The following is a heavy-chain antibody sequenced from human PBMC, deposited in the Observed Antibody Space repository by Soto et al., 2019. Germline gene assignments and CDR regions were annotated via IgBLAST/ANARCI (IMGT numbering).Heavy chain of an antibody. CDR3: ARGGSSDWQVALDI. CDR1: AGSFIHYY. D-gene: IGHD6-19*01. V-gene: IGHV4-34*01. CDR2: IKHSGSS. Sequence: SATPSLTSAEYAGSFIHYYWNRIRQSPGKGLEWIGKIKHSGSSNYNPSLRSRVSISVDMSKNQFSLRLTSVTAADTAVYYCARGGSSDWQVALDIWGQGTMVTVSS. J-gene: IGHJ3*02.